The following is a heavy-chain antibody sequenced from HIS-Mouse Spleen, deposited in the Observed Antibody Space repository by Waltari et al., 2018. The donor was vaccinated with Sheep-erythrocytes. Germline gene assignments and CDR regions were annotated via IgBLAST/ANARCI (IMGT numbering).Heavy chain of an antibody. D-gene: IGHD3-3*01. J-gene: IGHJ4*02. CDR3: ARDEGTYYDFWSGYPPSYYFDY. CDR2: IYYSGST. Sequence: QLQLQESGPGLVKPSETLSLTCTVSGGSISSSSYYWGWIRQPPGKGLGWIGSIYYSGSTHDNPALKSGVTISVDTSKNQFSLKLSSVTAADTAVYYCARDEGTYYDFWSGYPPSYYFDYWGQGTLVTVSS. V-gene: IGHV4-39*07. CDR1: GGSISSSSYY.